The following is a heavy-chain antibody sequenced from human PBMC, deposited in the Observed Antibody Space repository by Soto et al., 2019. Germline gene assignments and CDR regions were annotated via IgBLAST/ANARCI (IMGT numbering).Heavy chain of an antibody. CDR1: GVSISSSNW. J-gene: IGHJ6*02. D-gene: IGHD1-26*01. CDR3: ARVSGIYYYGMDV. Sequence: QVQLQESGPGLVKPSGTLSLTCAVSGVSISSSNWWSWVRQPPGKWLEWIGEIYHSVSTNYNPSPNSRVTISVDNSKTQFSLKLSSVTAADTAVYYCARVSGIYYYGMDVWGQGTTVTVS. V-gene: IGHV4-4*02. CDR2: IYHSVST.